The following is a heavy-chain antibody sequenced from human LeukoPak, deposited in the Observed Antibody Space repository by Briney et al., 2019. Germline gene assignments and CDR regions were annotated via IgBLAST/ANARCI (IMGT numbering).Heavy chain of an antibody. Sequence: ASVKVSCKASGYTFTSYDINWVRQATGQGLEWMGWMNPNSGNTGYAQKFQGRVTMTRNTSISTAYMELSSLRSEDTAAYYCARHPSPDSSGWYSGHYYYYYYMDVWGKGTTVTVSS. V-gene: IGHV1-8*01. D-gene: IGHD6-19*01. CDR2: MNPNSGNT. CDR3: ARHPSPDSSGWYSGHYYYYYYMDV. CDR1: GYTFTSYD. J-gene: IGHJ6*03.